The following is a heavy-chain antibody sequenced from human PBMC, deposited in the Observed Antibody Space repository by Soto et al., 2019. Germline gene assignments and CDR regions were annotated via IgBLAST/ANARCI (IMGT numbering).Heavy chain of an antibody. V-gene: IGHV4-59*01. D-gene: IGHD3-3*01. CDR1: GGSISSYY. J-gene: IGHJ4*02. CDR2: IYYSGST. Sequence: PSETLSLTCTVSGGSISSYYWSWIQQPPGKGLEWIGYIYYSGSTNYNPSLKSRVTISVDTSKNQFSLKLSSVTAADTAVYYCARGTIFGVVIPFDYWGQGTLVTVSS. CDR3: ARGTIFGVVIPFDY.